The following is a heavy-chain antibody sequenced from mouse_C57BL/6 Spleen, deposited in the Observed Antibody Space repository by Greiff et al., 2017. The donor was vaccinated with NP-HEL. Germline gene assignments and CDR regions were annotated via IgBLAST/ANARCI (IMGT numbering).Heavy chain of an antibody. Sequence: EVKLVESGGGLVKPGGSLKLSCAASGFTFSDYGMHWVRQAPEKGLEWVAYISSGSSTIYYADTVKGRFTISRDNAKNTLFLQMTSLRSEDTAMYYCARFYDYDEGYYFDYWGQGTTLTVSS. D-gene: IGHD2-4*01. CDR1: GFTFSDYG. CDR2: ISSGSSTI. V-gene: IGHV5-17*01. J-gene: IGHJ2*01. CDR3: ARFYDYDEGYYFDY.